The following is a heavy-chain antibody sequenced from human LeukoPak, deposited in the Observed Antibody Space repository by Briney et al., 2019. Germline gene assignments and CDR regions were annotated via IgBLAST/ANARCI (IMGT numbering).Heavy chain of an antibody. D-gene: IGHD3-10*01. Sequence: WASVKVSCKASGYTFTSYDINWVRQATGQGLEWMGWMNPNSGNTGYAQKFQGRVTMTRNTSISTAYMELSSLRSEDTAVYYCARGLLLWFGELSGNYYYYGMDVWGQGTTVTVSS. CDR1: GYTFTSYD. J-gene: IGHJ6*02. CDR2: MNPNSGNT. V-gene: IGHV1-8*01. CDR3: ARGLLLWFGELSGNYYYYGMDV.